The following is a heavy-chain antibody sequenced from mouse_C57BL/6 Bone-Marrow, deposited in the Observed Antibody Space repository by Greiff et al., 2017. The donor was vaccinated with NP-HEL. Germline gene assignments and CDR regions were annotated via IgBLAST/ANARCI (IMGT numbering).Heavy chain of an antibody. J-gene: IGHJ3*01. CDR1: GYTFTSYW. CDR2: IDPSDSYT. Sequence: QVQLQQPGAELVRPGTSVKLSCKASGYTFTSYWMHWVKQRPGQGLEWIGVIDPSDSYTNYNQKFKGKATLTVDTSSSTAYMQLSSLTSEDSAVYYCERVSAMVKWFAYWGRGTVVTVSA. CDR3: ERVSAMVKWFAY. D-gene: IGHD2-2*01. V-gene: IGHV1-59*01.